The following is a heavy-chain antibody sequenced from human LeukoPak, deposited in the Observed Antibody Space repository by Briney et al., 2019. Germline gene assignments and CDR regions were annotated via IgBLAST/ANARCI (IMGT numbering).Heavy chain of an antibody. V-gene: IGHV4-39*01. CDR2: IYYSGST. CDR3: ARRTVVTPNYYYYYMDV. J-gene: IGHJ6*03. Sequence: PSETLSLTCTVSGGSISSGDYYWRWIRQPPGKGLEWIGSIYYSGSTYYSPSLKSRVTISVDTSKNQFSLKLSSVTAADTAVYYCARRTVVTPNYYYYYMDVWGKGTTVTVSS. CDR1: GGSISSGDYY. D-gene: IGHD4-23*01.